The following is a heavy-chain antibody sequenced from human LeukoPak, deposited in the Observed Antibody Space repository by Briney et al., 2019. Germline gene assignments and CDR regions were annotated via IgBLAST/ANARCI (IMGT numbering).Heavy chain of an antibody. V-gene: IGHV3-43*01. D-gene: IGHD3-3*01. CDR3: ARPRDVLRFLEWSGDFDY. Sequence: GGSLRLSCAASGFTFDDYTMHWVRQAPGKGLEWVSLISWDGGSTYYTDSVKGRFTISRDNSKNSLYLQMDSLRTEGTALYYCARPRDVLRFLEWSGDFDYWGQGTLVTVSS. CDR2: ISWDGGST. CDR1: GFTFDDYT. J-gene: IGHJ4*02.